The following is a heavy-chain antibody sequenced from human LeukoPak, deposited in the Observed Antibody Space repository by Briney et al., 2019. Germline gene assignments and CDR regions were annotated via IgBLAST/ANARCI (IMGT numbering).Heavy chain of an antibody. Sequence: ASVKVSCKASGGTFSSYAISWVRQAPGQGLEWTGGIIPIFGTANYAQKFQGRVTITADESTSTAYMELSSLRSEDTAVYYCARGDPAAGHNWFDPWGQGTLVTVSS. CDR1: GGTFSSYA. D-gene: IGHD6-13*01. J-gene: IGHJ5*02. V-gene: IGHV1-69*01. CDR2: IIPIFGTA. CDR3: ARGDPAAGHNWFDP.